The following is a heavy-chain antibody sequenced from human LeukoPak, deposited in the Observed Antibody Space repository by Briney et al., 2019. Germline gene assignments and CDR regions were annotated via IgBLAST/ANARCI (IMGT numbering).Heavy chain of an antibody. CDR3: ARHEAPLLFYGDYALDY. V-gene: IGHV4-39*01. CDR1: GGSISSSSYY. J-gene: IGHJ4*02. D-gene: IGHD4-17*01. Sequence: PSETLSLTCTVSGGSISSSSYYWAWIRQPPGKGLEWIGSIYYSGRTYYNPSLKSRVTISADTSKNQFSLKLSSVTVADTAVYYCARHEAPLLFYGDYALDYWGQGTLVTVSS. CDR2: IYYSGRT.